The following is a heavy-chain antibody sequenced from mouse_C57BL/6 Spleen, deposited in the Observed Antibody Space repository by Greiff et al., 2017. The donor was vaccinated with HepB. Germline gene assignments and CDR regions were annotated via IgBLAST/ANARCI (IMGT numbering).Heavy chain of an antibody. D-gene: IGHD1-1*01. CDR2: ISSGSSTI. J-gene: IGHJ4*01. CDR3: AKYYGSSHYYAMDY. Sequence: EVHLVESGGGLVKPGGSLKLSCAASGFTFSDYGMHWVRQAPEKGLEWVAYISSGSSTIYYADTVKGRFTISRDNAKNTLFLQMTSLRSEDTAMYYCAKYYGSSHYYAMDYWGQGTSVTVSS. V-gene: IGHV5-17*01. CDR1: GFTFSDYG.